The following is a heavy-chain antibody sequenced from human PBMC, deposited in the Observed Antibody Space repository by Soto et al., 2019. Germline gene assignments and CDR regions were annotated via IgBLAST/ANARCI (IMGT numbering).Heavy chain of an antibody. Sequence: QVQLVQSGDEVKKPGASVKVSCKASGYIFVNYGIACVRQAPGQGLEWRGWISPYTGNTHSASKVQGRLTMTTDTSTSTAYMDLGSLTSDDTAVYYCVMVDNYVTPTPQDVWGQGTTVTVSS. J-gene: IGHJ6*02. V-gene: IGHV1-18*01. CDR2: ISPYTGNT. D-gene: IGHD3-16*01. CDR1: GYIFVNYG. CDR3: VMVDNYVTPTPQDV.